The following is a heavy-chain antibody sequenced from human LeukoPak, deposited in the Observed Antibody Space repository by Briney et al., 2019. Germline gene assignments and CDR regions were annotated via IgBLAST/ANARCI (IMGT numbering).Heavy chain of an antibody. CDR1: GFTFSSYS. Sequence: QSGGSLRLSCAASGFTFSSYSMNWVRQAPGKGLEWVSYISSSSSTIYYADSVKGRFTISRDNAKNSLYLQVNSLRAEDTAVYYCARDPARKGGTYYYYYYMDVWGKGTTVTVSS. J-gene: IGHJ6*03. CDR2: ISSSSSTI. V-gene: IGHV3-48*01. D-gene: IGHD2/OR15-2a*01. CDR3: ARDPARKGGTYYYYYYMDV.